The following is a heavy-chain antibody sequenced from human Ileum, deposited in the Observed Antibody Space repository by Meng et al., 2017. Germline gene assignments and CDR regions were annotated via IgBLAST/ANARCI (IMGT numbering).Heavy chain of an antibody. CDR2: IHHSGTT. D-gene: IGHD3-10*01. CDR1: GGSISRSIW. J-gene: IGHJ4*02. Sequence: QVQLQESGPGLVKPSGTLSLTCPVSGGSISRSIWWSWVRQPPEKGLEWIGEIHHSGTTNYSPSLKSRLTISVDKSKNQFSLKLQSVTAADTAVYFCARGVVSGSHYNTYWGQGILVPVPS. CDR3: ARGVVSGSHYNTY. V-gene: IGHV4-4*02.